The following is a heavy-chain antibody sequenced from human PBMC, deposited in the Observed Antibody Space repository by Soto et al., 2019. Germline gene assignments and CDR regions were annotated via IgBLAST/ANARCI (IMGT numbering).Heavy chain of an antibody. V-gene: IGHV1-18*01. CDR1: GYTFTSYG. CDR3: ARGNYYDSSGYYVPDY. CDR2: ISAYNGNT. Sequence: ASVKVSCKASGYTFTSYGISWVRQAPGQGLEWMGWISAYNGNTNYAQKLQGRVTMTTDTSTSTAYMELRSLRSDDTAVYYCARGNYYDSSGYYVPDYRGQGTLVTVSS. D-gene: IGHD3-22*01. J-gene: IGHJ4*02.